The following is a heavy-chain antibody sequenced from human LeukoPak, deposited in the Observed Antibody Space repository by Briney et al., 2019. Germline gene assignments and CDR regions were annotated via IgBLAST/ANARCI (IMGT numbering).Heavy chain of an antibody. J-gene: IGHJ4*02. Sequence: SETLSLTCTVSGGSISSSSYYWGWIRQPPGTGLEWIGSIYYSGSTYYNPSLKSRVTISVDTSKNQFSLKLSSVTAADTAVYYCARHGPALRQRGYSSSHSIDYWGQGTLVTVSS. CDR2: IYYSGST. CDR1: GGSISSSSYY. D-gene: IGHD6-13*01. CDR3: ARHGPALRQRGYSSSHSIDY. V-gene: IGHV4-39*01.